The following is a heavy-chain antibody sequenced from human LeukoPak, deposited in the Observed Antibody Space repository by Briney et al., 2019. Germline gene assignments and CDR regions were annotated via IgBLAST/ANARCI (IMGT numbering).Heavy chain of an antibody. V-gene: IGHV3-74*01. J-gene: IGHJ4*02. CDR3: ARVGVDYGDSFFDY. Sequence: GSLGLSCAASGFTFSSYWMHWVRQAPGKGLVWVSRINSDGSSTSYADSVKGRFTISRDNAKNTLYLQMNSLRAEDTAVYYCARVGVDYGDSFFDYWGQGTLVTVSS. D-gene: IGHD4-17*01. CDR1: GFTFSSYW. CDR2: INSDGSST.